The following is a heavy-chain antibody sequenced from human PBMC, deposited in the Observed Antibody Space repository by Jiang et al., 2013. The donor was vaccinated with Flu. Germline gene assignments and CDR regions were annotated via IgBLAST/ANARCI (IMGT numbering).Heavy chain of an antibody. D-gene: IGHD1-26*01. CDR1: GGSISSSSYY. J-gene: IGHJ4*02. V-gene: IGHV4-39*01. Sequence: GSGLVKSPETLSLTCTVSGGSISSSSYYWGWIRQPPGKGLEWIGSIYYSGSTYYNPSLKSRVTISVDTSKNQFSLKLSSVTAADTAVYYCARSYSGSYQYWGQGTLVTVSS. CDR2: IYYSGST. CDR3: ARSYSGSYQY.